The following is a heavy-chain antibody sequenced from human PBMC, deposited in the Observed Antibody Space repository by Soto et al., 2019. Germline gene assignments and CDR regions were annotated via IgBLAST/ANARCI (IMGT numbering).Heavy chain of an antibody. V-gene: IGHV1-46*01. CDR2: INPSGGST. CDR1: GYTFTSYY. D-gene: IGHD6-13*01. Sequence: ASVKVSCKASGYTFTSYYMHWVRQAPGQGLEWMGIINPSGGSTSYAQKFQGRVTMTRDTSTSTVYMELSSLRSEDTAVYYCARDAIAAALRHYYGMDVWGQGTTVTVSS. CDR3: ARDAIAAALRHYYGMDV. J-gene: IGHJ6*02.